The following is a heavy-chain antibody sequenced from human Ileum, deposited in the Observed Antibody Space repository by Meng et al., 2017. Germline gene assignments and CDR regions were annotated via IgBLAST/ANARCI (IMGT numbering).Heavy chain of an antibody. J-gene: IGHJ4*02. CDR2: IIPIFDTP. Sequence: QVQLVESGAEVKKPGSSVKGACKVSGGTFNTYAISWVRQAPGQGLEWMGGIIPIFDTPNYAQKFQDRVTITADASTSTTYMELNGLMSEDTALYYCARGAVVATTYYFDSWGQGTLVTVSS. V-gene: IGHV1-69*01. CDR3: ARGAVVATTYYFDS. D-gene: IGHD2-21*02. CDR1: GGTFNTYA.